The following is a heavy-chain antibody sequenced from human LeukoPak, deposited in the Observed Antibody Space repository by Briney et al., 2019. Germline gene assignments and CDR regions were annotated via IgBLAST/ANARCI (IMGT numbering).Heavy chain of an antibody. CDR2: INPNSGGT. J-gene: IGHJ4*02. CDR1: GYTFTGYY. V-gene: IGHV1-2*04. Sequence: ASVKVSCKASGYTFTGYYMHWVRQAPGQGLEWMGWINPNSGGTNYAQKFQGWVTMTRDTSISTAYMELSGLRSEDTAVYYCATPRLHYYDSSGYYYNYWGQGTLVTVSS. D-gene: IGHD3-22*01. CDR3: ATPRLHYYDSSGYYYNY.